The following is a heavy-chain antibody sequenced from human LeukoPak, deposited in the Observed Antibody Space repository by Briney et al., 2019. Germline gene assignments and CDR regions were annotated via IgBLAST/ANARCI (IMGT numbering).Heavy chain of an antibody. J-gene: IGHJ6*03. V-gene: IGHV4-34*01. CDR1: GGSFSGYY. CDR3: ARGPSSYGSGSYYNFYYYYMDV. CDR2: INHSGST. Sequence: SETLSLTCAVYGGSFSGYYWSWLRQPPGKGLEWIGEINHSGSTNYNPSLKSRVTISVDTSKNQFSLKLSSVTAADTAVYYCARGPSSYGSGSYYNFYYYYMDVWGKGTTVTVSS. D-gene: IGHD3-10*01.